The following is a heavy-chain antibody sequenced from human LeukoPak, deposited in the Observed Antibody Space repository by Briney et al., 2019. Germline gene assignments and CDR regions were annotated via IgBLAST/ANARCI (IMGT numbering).Heavy chain of an antibody. D-gene: IGHD4-23*01. J-gene: IGHJ4*02. CDR3: AVTSYGGNLWFDY. V-gene: IGHV1-69*13. CDR2: IIPIFGTA. Sequence: EASVKVSCKASGGTFSSYAISWVRQAPGQGLEWMGGIIPIFGTANYAQKFQGRVTITADESTSTAYMELSSLRSEDTAVYYCAVTSYGGNLWFDYWGQGTLVTVSS. CDR1: GGTFSSYA.